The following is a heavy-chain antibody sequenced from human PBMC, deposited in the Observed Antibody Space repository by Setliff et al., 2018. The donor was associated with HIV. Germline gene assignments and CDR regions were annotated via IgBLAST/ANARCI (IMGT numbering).Heavy chain of an antibody. Sequence: SVKVSCKASGGTFSSYAISWVRQAPGQGLEWMGGIIPIFGTANYAQKFQGRVTITTDESTNTAYMELSSLRSEDTAVYYGARGESDVLGDTAMGPFGYWGQGTLVTVSS. CDR2: IIPIFGTA. J-gene: IGHJ4*02. V-gene: IGHV1-69*05. CDR3: ARGESDVLGDTAMGPFGY. CDR1: GGTFSSYA. D-gene: IGHD5-18*01.